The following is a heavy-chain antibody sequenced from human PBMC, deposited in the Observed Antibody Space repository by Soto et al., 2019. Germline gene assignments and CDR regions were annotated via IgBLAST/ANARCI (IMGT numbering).Heavy chain of an antibody. Sequence: HPGGSLRLSCAASGFTFSSSVMTWARQAPGKGLEWVSAIGGSDYSTYYADSVKGRFTISRDNSKSTLYLQMNSLRAEDTAVYYCAKDVRPGYDPWGQGTLVTVSS. CDR1: GFTFSSSV. J-gene: IGHJ5*02. V-gene: IGHV3-23*01. CDR2: IGGSDYST. CDR3: AKDVRPGYDP. D-gene: IGHD3-9*01.